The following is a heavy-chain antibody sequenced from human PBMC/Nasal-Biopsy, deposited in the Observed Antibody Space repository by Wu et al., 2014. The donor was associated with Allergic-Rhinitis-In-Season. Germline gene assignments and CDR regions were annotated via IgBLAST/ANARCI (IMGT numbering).Heavy chain of an antibody. CDR3: ARGSGSYYHPFDY. D-gene: IGHD3-10*01. CDR1: GTSFSNFY. Sequence: TLSLTCSASGTSFSNFYCSWVRQSPEKGLEWIGFTHYSGSTAYNPSLNSRVTISVDTSKNQFSLQLSSVTAADTAVYYCARGSGSYYHPFDYWGQGTLVTVSS. CDR2: THYSGST. J-gene: IGHJ4*02. V-gene: IGHV4-59*12.